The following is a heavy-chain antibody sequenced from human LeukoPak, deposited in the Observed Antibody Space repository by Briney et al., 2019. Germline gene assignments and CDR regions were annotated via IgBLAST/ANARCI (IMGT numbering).Heavy chain of an antibody. CDR3: AKDRDYYAVDY. D-gene: IGHD3-22*01. CDR1: GFTFSNYA. Sequence: AGGSLRLSCAASGFTFSNYAMSGVRQAPGKGLDWVSAISGSGDGTYYADSVKGRFTISRDNSKNTLYLQMNTLRAEDTAVYYCAKDRDYYAVDYWGQGTLVTASS. V-gene: IGHV3-23*01. J-gene: IGHJ4*02. CDR2: ISGSGDGT.